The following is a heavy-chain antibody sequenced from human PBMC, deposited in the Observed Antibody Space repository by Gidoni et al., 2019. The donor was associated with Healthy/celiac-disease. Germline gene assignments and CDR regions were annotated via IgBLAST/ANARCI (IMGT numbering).Heavy chain of an antibody. V-gene: IGHV3-48*02. Sequence: EVQMVGSGGGVVQPGGSLRLSCAASGFTFSSYTMNWVRQAPGKGLEWVSYIRSSSSTIYYADSVKGRFTISIDNAKNSLYLQMNSLRDEDTAVYYCARDLGYCSGGSCYSGYFDYWGQGTLVTVSS. D-gene: IGHD2-15*01. CDR3: ARDLGYCSGGSCYSGYFDY. CDR2: IRSSSSTI. J-gene: IGHJ4*02. CDR1: GFTFSSYT.